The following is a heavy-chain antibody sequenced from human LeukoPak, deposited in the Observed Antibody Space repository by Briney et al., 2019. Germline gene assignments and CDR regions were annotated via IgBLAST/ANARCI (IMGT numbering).Heavy chain of an antibody. J-gene: IGHJ2*01. CDR1: GGSISSYY. CDR2: INHSGST. V-gene: IGHV4-34*01. CDR3: ARARKSRYFDL. Sequence: SETLSLTCTDSGGSISSYYRSWIRQPPGKGLEWIGEINHSGSTNYDPSLKSRVTISVDTSKNQFSLKLSSVTAADTAVYYCARARKSRYFDLWGRGTLVTVSS.